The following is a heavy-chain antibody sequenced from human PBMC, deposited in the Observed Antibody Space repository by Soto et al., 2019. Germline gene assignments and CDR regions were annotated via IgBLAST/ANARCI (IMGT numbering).Heavy chain of an antibody. J-gene: IGHJ4*02. CDR1: GFTFGSYA. CDR2: ISGSGGST. Sequence: PGGSLRLSCAASGFTFGSYAMSWFRQAPGKGLEWVSAISGSGGSTYYADSVKGRFTISRDNSKNTLYLQMNSLRAEDTAVYYCAKDHTYNLTPCYWGQGTLVTVSS. CDR3: AKDHTYNLTPCY. D-gene: IGHD1-20*01. V-gene: IGHV3-23*01.